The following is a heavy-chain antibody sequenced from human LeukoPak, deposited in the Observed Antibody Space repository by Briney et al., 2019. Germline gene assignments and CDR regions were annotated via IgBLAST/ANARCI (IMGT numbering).Heavy chain of an antibody. CDR2: ISAYNGNT. V-gene: IGHV1-18*04. D-gene: IGHD3-9*01. CDR3: ARTYYDILTGCYPLGY. Sequence: ASVKVSCKASGYTFTSYGISWVRQAPGQGLEWMGWISAYNGNTNYAQKLQGRVTMTTDTSTSTAYMELRSLRSDDTAVYYCARTYYDILTGCYPLGYWGQGTLVTVSS. CDR1: GYTFTSYG. J-gene: IGHJ4*02.